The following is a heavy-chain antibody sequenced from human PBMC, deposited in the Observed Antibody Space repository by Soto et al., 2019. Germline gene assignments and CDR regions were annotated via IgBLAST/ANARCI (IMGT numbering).Heavy chain of an antibody. D-gene: IGHD3-16*01. CDR3: AKFRGPSYSYYYMDV. V-gene: IGHV3-23*01. J-gene: IGHJ6*03. CDR2: ISGSGRTT. CDR1: GFTFSTYA. Sequence: EVQLLESGGGLVQPGGSLRLSCATSGFTFSTYAMNWLRQAPGRGLECVSFISGSGRTTYYADSVKGRFTVSRDNSKNTQYLPMNSLSAEDTALYYCAKFRGPSYSYYYMDVWGKGATVTVSS.